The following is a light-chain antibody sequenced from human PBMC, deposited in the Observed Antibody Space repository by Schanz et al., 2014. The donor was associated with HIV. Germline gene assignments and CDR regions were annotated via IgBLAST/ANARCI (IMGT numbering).Light chain of an antibody. J-gene: IGLJ3*02. CDR2: EVS. CDR1: SSDVGGHNY. Sequence: QSALTQPPSASGSPGQSVTISCTGTSSDVGGHNYVSWYQHHPGKAPKLIIFEVSERPSGVPDRFSGSKSGNTASLTIFGLQADDEADYYCSSFRSNTTWVFGGGTKLTVL. CDR3: SSFRSNTTWV. V-gene: IGLV2-8*01.